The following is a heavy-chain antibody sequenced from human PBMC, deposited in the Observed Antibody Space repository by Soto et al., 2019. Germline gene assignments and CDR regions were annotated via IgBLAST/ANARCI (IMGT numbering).Heavy chain of an antibody. Sequence: QVQLQESGPGLVKPSQTLSLTCTVSGGSISSGGYYWSWIRQHPGKGLEWIGYIYYTGSTYYNPSLMSRVTISVDTSKNQFSLKLSSVTAADTAVYYCATVEDCGGDCPIEAFEIWGQGTMVTVSS. J-gene: IGHJ3*02. CDR1: GGSISSGGYY. D-gene: IGHD2-21*02. V-gene: IGHV4-31*03. CDR2: IYYTGST. CDR3: ATVEDCGGDCPIEAFEI.